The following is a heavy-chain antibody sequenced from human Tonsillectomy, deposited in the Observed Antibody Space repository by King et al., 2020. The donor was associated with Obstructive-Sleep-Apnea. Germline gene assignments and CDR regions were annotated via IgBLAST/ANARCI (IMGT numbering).Heavy chain of an antibody. V-gene: IGHV3-30*04. Sequence: VQLVESGGGVVQPGRSLRLSCAASGFTFSSYAMHWVRQAPGKGLEWVAVISYDGSNKYYGDSVKGRFTISRDNSKNTLYLQMNSLRAEDTAVYYCAKNYYGSGSHAAVIDYWGQGTLVTVSS. CDR1: GFTFSSYA. D-gene: IGHD3-10*01. CDR3: AKNYYGSGSHAAVIDY. CDR2: ISYDGSNK. J-gene: IGHJ4*02.